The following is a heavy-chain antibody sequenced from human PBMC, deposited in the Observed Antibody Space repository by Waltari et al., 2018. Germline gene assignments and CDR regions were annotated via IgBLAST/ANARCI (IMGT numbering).Heavy chain of an antibody. CDR1: GGSINSNSYF. J-gene: IGHJ4*02. Sequence: QVQLQESGPGLVKPSPTLSLTCSVSGGSINSNSYFWSWHRQSAGKGLGWIGRVYTSVNTNYSPSLKSRVAISVDTSKNQFSLKLSSVTAADTAKYYCAREGFRIAAARTFGLIDSWGQGILVTVSS. V-gene: IGHV4-61*02. CDR3: AREGFRIAAARTFGLIDS. D-gene: IGHD6-13*01. CDR2: VYTSVNT.